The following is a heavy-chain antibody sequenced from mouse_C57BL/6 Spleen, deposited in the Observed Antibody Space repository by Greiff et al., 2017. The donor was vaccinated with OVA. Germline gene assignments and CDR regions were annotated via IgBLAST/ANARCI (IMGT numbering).Heavy chain of an antibody. J-gene: IGHJ2*01. CDR2: IDPSDSYT. CDR3: ARRSPYDYDGDY. V-gene: IGHV1-69*01. Sequence: QVQLQQPGAELVMPGASVKLSCKASGYTFTSYWMHWVKQRPGQGLEWIGEIDPSDSYTNYNQKFKGKSTLTVDKSSSTAYMQLSSLTSEDSAVYYCARRSPYDYDGDYWGQGTTLTVSS. CDR1: GYTFTSYW. D-gene: IGHD2-4*01.